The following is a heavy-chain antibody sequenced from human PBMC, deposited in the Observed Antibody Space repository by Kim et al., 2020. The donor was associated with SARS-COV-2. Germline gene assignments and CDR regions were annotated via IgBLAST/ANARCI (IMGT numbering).Heavy chain of an antibody. CDR3: AKDRVYSHSSGYYYYYMDV. V-gene: IGHV3-23*01. CDR2: ISDSGSST. Sequence: GGSLRLSCADSGFTYLTYAMSWVRQAPGKGLEWVSGISDSGSSTYYADSVKGRFTISRDNSKNTVYLQMNSLRAEDTAVYYCAKDRVYSHSSGYYYYYMDVWGKGTTVTVSS. CDR1: GFTYLTYA. J-gene: IGHJ6*03. D-gene: IGHD1-26*01.